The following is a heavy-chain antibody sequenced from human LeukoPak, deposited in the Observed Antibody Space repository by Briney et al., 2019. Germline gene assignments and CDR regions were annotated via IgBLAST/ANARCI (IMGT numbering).Heavy chain of an antibody. V-gene: IGHV4-61*01. CDR2: IYYTGST. J-gene: IGHJ4*02. D-gene: IGHD2-2*01. CDR3: ARRSSWGLWIDY. Sequence: PSETLSLTCSVSGGPVSSDSNYWSWIRQPPGRGLDRIGYIYYTGSTDYNPSLKSRVTISVDTSKNQFTLKLSSVTAADTAFYYCARRSSWGLWIDYWGQGTLVTVSS. CDR1: GGPVSSDSNY.